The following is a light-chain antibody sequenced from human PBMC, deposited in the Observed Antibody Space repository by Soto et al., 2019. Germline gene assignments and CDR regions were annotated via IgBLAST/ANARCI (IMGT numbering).Light chain of an antibody. CDR2: DAS. J-gene: IGKJ1*01. CDR1: QSISSW. Sequence: DIQMTQSPSTLSASVGDRVTITCRASQSISSWLAWYQQKPGKAPKLLIYDASSLQSGVPSRFSGSGSGTDFTLTIISLQPEDFATYYCQQSYSTPTFGPGTKVEIK. CDR3: QQSYSTPT. V-gene: IGKV1-39*01.